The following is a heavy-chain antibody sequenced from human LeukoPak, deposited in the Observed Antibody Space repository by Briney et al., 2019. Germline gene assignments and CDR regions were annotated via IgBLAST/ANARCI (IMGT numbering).Heavy chain of an antibody. J-gene: IGHJ4*02. V-gene: IGHV1-46*01. CDR2: INPSGGST. CDR1: GYTFTSYY. CDR3: AKHGLFGGATYNHLDY. D-gene: IGHD1-26*01. Sequence: ASVKVSCKASGYTFTSYYMHWVRQAPGQGLEWMGIINPSGGSTSYAQKFQGRVTMTRDTSTSTVYMELSSLRSEDTAVYYCAKHGLFGGATYNHLDYWGQGTLVTVSS.